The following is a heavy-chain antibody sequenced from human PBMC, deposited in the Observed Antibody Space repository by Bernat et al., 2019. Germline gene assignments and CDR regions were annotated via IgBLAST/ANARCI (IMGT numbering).Heavy chain of an antibody. CDR3: ARDPDVYGDSLTWFDT. D-gene: IGHD4-17*01. CDR2: INPKSGDP. CDR1: GYTFTGYY. V-gene: IGHV1-2*02. J-gene: IGHJ5*02. Sequence: QVQLVQSGTEVKKPGASVKVSCKASGYTFTGYYMHWVRQAPGQGLEYMGWINPKSGDPHYTQNFQGRVTMTRDTSIRTVYMEVSRLRSDDTAVYFCARDPDVYGDSLTWFDTWGQGTLVAVSS.